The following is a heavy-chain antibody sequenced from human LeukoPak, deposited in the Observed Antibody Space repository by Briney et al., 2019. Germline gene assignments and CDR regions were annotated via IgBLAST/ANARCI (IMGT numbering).Heavy chain of an antibody. CDR2: IYYSGSS. CDR1: GGSISSSSAY. J-gene: IGHJ4*02. Sequence: PSETLSLTCTVSGGSISSSSAYWGWIRQPPGKGLEWIGYIYYSGSSYYSPSLRSRVAMSVDTSNNLFSLKLSSVTAADTAVYYCARGVYDDLYYFDFWGQGTLLTVSS. D-gene: IGHD3-3*01. CDR3: ARGVYDDLYYFDF. V-gene: IGHV4-30-4*08.